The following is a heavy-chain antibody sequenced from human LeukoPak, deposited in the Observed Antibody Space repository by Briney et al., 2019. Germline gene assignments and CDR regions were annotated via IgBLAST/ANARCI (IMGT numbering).Heavy chain of an antibody. CDR2: IRYDGSNK. CDR3: AKAGIIVVVPGAFFDY. J-gene: IGHJ4*02. Sequence: GGSLRLSCAASGFTFSSYGMHWVRQAPGKGLEWVAFIRYDGSNKYYADSVKGRFTISRDNSKNTLYLQMDSLRAEDTAVYYCAKAGIIVVVPGAFFDYWGQGTLVTVSS. D-gene: IGHD2-2*01. CDR1: GFTFSSYG. V-gene: IGHV3-30*02.